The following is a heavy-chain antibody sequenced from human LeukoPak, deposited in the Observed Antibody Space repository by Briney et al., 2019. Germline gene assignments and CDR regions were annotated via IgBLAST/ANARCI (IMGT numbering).Heavy chain of an antibody. Sequence: PGGSLRLSCAASGFTFSSYWMSWVRQAPGKGLEWVANIKQDGSEKYYVDYVRGRFTISRDNAKNSLYLQMNSLRAEDTAVYYCARDRDGGVTDFDYWGQGTLVTVSS. CDR2: IKQDGSEK. D-gene: IGHD3-16*01. CDR1: GFTFSSYW. CDR3: ARDRDGGVTDFDY. V-gene: IGHV3-7*01. J-gene: IGHJ4*02.